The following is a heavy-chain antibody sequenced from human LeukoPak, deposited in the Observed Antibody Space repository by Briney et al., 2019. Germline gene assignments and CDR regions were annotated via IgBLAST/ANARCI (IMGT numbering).Heavy chain of an antibody. V-gene: IGHV1-8*03. CDR1: GYTFTSYD. CDR2: MNPNSGNT. J-gene: IGHJ6*02. D-gene: IGHD6-13*01. Sequence: ASVKVSCKASGYTFTSYDINWVRQATGQGLEWMGWMNPNSGNTGYAQKFQGRVTITRNTSISTAYMELSSLRSEDTAVYYCARDRPTGYSSSWYYYYGMDVWGQGTTVTVSS. CDR3: ARDRPTGYSSSWYYYYGMDV.